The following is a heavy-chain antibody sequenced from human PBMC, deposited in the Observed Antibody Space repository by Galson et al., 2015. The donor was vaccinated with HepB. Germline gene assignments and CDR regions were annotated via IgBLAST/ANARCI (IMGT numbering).Heavy chain of an antibody. Sequence: SLRLSCAASGFTFSTYWMYWVRQAPGKGLEWVAAIKTDGSDKYYADSVKGRCTISRDNADNSLYLQINSLRNEDTAVYYCAKDHITGWSFDSWGQRTLVTVSS. CDR1: GFTFSTYW. D-gene: IGHD6-19*01. CDR3: AKDHITGWSFDS. CDR2: IKTDGSDK. V-gene: IGHV3-7*03. J-gene: IGHJ4*02.